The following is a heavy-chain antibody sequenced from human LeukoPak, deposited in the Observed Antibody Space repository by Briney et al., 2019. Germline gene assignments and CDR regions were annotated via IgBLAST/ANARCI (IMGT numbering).Heavy chain of an antibody. V-gene: IGHV4-34*01. CDR2: INHSGST. CDR1: GGSFSGYY. Sequence: SETLSLTCAVYGGSFSGYYWSWIRQPPGKGLEWIGEINHSGSTNYNPSLKSRVTISVDTSKNQFSLKLSSVTAADTAVYYCAINSGSYSSEYWGQGTPVTVSS. J-gene: IGHJ4*02. D-gene: IGHD1-26*01. CDR3: AINSGSYSSEY.